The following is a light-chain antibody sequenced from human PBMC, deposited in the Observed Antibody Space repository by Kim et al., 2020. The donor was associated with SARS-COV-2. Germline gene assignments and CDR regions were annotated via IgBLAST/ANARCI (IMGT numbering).Light chain of an antibody. CDR1: ESVSDF. J-gene: IGKJ1*01. V-gene: IGKV3-11*01. Sequence: LPGKKATPSGRASESVSDFLVWYQLRPGQAPRLLIYDASKRAPGSPARFSGSGSGTEFTLTVSSLEPEDFAVYYCQQRADWPRTFGQGTKVDIK. CDR2: DAS. CDR3: QQRADWPRT.